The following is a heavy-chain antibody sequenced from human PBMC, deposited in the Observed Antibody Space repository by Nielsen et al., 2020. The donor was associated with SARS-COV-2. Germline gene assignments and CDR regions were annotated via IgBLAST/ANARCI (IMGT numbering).Heavy chain of an antibody. CDR1: GFTFSDYY. J-gene: IGHJ4*02. Sequence: GESLKISCAASGFTFSDYYMSWIRQAPGKGLEWVSYISSSGSTIYYADSVKGRFTISRDNAKNSLYLQMNSLRAEDTAVYYCARGGVAGTGKSYFDYWGQGTLVTVSS. V-gene: IGHV3-11*01. D-gene: IGHD6-19*01. CDR3: ARGGVAGTGKSYFDY. CDR2: ISSSGSTI.